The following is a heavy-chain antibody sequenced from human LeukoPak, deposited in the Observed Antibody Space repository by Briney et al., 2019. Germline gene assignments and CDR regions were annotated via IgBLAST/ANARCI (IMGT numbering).Heavy chain of an antibody. CDR2: IYYSGST. Sequence: SETLSLTCTVSGGSISSYYWSWIRQPPGKGLEWIGYIYYSGSTNYNPSLKSRVTISVDTSKNQFSLKLSSVTAADTAVYYCARFQYCGGDCYSLFDYWGQGTLVTVSS. D-gene: IGHD2-21*02. V-gene: IGHV4-59*01. J-gene: IGHJ4*02. CDR3: ARFQYCGGDCYSLFDY. CDR1: GGSISSYY.